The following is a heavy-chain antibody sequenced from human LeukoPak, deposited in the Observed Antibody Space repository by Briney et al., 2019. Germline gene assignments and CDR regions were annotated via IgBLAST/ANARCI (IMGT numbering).Heavy chain of an antibody. CDR2: INHSGST. Sequence: SETLSLTCAVYGGSFSGYYWSWIRQPPGKGLEWIGEINHSGSTNYNPSLKSRVTISVDTSKNQFSLKLSSVTAADTAMYYCAGSSGWYAFFRFDPWGQGTLVTVSS. V-gene: IGHV4-34*01. CDR1: GGSFSGYY. D-gene: IGHD6-19*01. J-gene: IGHJ5*02. CDR3: AGSSGWYAFFRFDP.